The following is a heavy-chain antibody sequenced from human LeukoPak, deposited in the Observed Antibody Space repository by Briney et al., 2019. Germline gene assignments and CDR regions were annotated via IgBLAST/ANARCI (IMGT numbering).Heavy chain of an antibody. V-gene: IGHV3-23*01. Sequence: GGSLRLSCAASGFTFSSYAMSWVRQAPGKGLEWVSAISGSGGSTYYADSVKGRFTISRDNSKNTLYLQMNSLRAEDTAVYYCAKSAMVVTPVPDDLDYWGQGTLVTVSS. J-gene: IGHJ4*02. D-gene: IGHD4-23*01. CDR2: ISGSGGST. CDR3: AKSAMVVTPVPDDLDY. CDR1: GFTFSSYA.